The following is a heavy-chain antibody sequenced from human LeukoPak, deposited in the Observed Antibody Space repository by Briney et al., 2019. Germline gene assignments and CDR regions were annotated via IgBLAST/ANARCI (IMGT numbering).Heavy chain of an antibody. CDR1: TFFINSYT. Sequence: GGSLKLSCSASTFFINSYTMTWVRQAPGKGLEWLSSINGNSAYIYYADSVKGRFTISRDNAKNSVYLQMNNLRAEDTAVYYCTRVYLFYYYIDVWGEGTTVTVSS. CDR2: INGNSAYI. J-gene: IGHJ6*03. D-gene: IGHD2-8*01. V-gene: IGHV3-21*06. CDR3: TRVYLFYYYIDV.